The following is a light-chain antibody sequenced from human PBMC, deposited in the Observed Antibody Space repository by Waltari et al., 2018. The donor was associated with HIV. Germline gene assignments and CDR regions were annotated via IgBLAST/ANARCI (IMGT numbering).Light chain of an antibody. J-gene: IGLJ2*01. CDR1: RSDVGGYNL. CDR2: EVS. V-gene: IGLV2-23*02. Sequence: QSALPQPASVSGSPGQLITISCTGTRSDVGGYNLVSWYHQHPGKAPTLMIYEVSKRPSGVSNRFSGSKSGNTASLTISGLQAEDEADYYCCAYAGSTTYVIFGGGTKLTVL. CDR3: CAYAGSTTYVI.